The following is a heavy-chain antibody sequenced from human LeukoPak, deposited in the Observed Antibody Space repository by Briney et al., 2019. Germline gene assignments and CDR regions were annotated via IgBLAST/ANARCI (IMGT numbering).Heavy chain of an antibody. Sequence: SETLSLTCTVSGGSISSYYWSWIRQPPGKGLEWIGYIYYSGSTNYNPSLKNRVTISVDTSKNQFSLKLSSVTAADTAVYYCARGYGYNPGGLLDYWGQGTLVTVSS. CDR1: GGSISSYY. J-gene: IGHJ4*02. V-gene: IGHV4-59*01. CDR2: IYYSGST. CDR3: ARGYGYNPGGLLDY. D-gene: IGHD5-24*01.